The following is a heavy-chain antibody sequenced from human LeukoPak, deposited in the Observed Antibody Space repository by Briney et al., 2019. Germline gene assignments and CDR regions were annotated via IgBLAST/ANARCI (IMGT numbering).Heavy chain of an antibody. J-gene: IGHJ4*02. D-gene: IGHD5-18*01. V-gene: IGHV3-30*18. CDR1: GFAFSGFD. CDR2: ISKDGRNE. Sequence: GGSLRLSCAASGFAFSGFDMNWVRQAPGKGLEGVAMISKDGRNEYCVESVTGRVTISRDNSKNTLYLQMNSLRAEDTAVYYCAKDRVTGGYSYGVFDYWGLGTLVTVSS. CDR3: AKDRVTGGYSYGVFDY.